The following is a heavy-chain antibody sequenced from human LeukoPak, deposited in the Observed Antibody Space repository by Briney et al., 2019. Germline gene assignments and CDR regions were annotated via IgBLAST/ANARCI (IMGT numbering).Heavy chain of an antibody. CDR1: GFTFSSYA. CDR3: ATAGGFYSDY. Sequence: PGGSLRLSCAASGFTFSSYAMSWFRQAPGKGREWVSGISGSGGSTSYADSVRGRFTISRDNSKNTLYVQMNSLRAEDTAVYYCATAGGFYSDYWGQGTLVTVSS. V-gene: IGHV3-23*01. CDR2: ISGSGGST. D-gene: IGHD1-1*01. J-gene: IGHJ4*02.